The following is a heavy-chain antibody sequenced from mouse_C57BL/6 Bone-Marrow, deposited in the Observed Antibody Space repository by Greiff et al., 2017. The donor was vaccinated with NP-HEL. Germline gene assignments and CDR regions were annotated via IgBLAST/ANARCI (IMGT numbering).Heavy chain of an antibody. CDR1: GYTFTDYN. V-gene: IGHV1-22*01. J-gene: IGHJ3*01. CDR2: INPNNGGT. D-gene: IGHD1-1*01. CDR3: AREVITTVVGPFAY. Sequence: EVQLQQSGPELVKPGASVKMSCKASGYTFTDYNMHWVKQSHGKSLEWIGYINPNNGGTSYNQKFKGKATLTVNKSSSTAYMELRSLTSEDSAVYYCAREVITTVVGPFAYWGQGTLVTVSA.